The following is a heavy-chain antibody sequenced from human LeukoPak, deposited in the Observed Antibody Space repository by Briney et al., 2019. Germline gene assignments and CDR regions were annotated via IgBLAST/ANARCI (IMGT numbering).Heavy chain of an antibody. J-gene: IGHJ4*02. D-gene: IGHD3/OR15-3a*01. Sequence: GGSLRLSCAASGFTCSDYYMSWIRQAPGKGLEWVSYISSGGSTIYHADSVKGRCTVSRDNAKNSLYLQMNSLRAEDTAVYYCARDGYDFTGRPYWGQGTLVTVSS. CDR2: ISSGGSTI. V-gene: IGHV3-11*04. CDR3: ARDGYDFTGRPY. CDR1: GFTCSDYY.